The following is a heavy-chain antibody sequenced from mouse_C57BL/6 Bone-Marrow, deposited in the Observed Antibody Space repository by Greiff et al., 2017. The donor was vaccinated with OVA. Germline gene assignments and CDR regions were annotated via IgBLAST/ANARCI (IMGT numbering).Heavy chain of an antibody. V-gene: IGHV1-72*01. J-gene: IGHJ4*01. CDR1: GYTFTSYW. Sequence: QVQLKQPGAELVKPGASVKLSCKASGYTFTSYWMHWVKQRPGRGLEWIGRIDPNSGGTKYNEKFKSKATLTVDKPSSTAYMQLSSLTSEDSAVYYCARSDGYYQRENYYYAMDYWGQGTSVTVSS. D-gene: IGHD2-3*01. CDR2: IDPNSGGT. CDR3: ARSDGYYQRENYYYAMDY.